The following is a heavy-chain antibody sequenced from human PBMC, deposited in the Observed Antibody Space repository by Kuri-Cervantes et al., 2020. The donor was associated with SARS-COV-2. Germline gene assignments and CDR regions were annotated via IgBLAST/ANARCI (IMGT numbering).Heavy chain of an antibody. Sequence: PTLVKPTQTLTLTCTFSGFSLSTNGVGVGWIRQPPGKALEWLALIYWDDDKRYGPSLKSRLTIIKDTSKNQVVLTMTNMDPVDTATYYCARVTGTTSCQYCYFDYWGQGTLVTVSS. CDR3: ARVTGTTSCQYCYFDY. J-gene: IGHJ4*02. V-gene: IGHV2-5*05. D-gene: IGHD1-7*01. CDR2: IYWDDDK. CDR1: GFSLSTNGVG.